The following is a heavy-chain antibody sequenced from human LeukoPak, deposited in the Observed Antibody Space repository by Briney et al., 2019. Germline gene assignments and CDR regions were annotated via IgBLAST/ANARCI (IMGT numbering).Heavy chain of an antibody. CDR2: ISDSSDTM. Sequence: GGSLRLSCTASGFTFGDYGMSWVRQAPGKGLEWVSYISDSSDTMYYADSVKGRFTISRDNAKNSLYLQMNSLRAEDTALYYCARVYYYYYYMDVWGKGTTVTVSS. V-gene: IGHV3-48*01. J-gene: IGHJ6*03. CDR1: GFTFGDYG. CDR3: ARVYYYYYYMDV.